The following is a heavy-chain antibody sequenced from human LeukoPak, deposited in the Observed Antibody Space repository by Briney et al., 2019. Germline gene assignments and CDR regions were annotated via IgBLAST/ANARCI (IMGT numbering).Heavy chain of an antibody. CDR2: IRYDGSIK. CDR3: ARDSAVAGRLFDY. CDR1: GFTFSNYG. J-gene: IGHJ4*02. D-gene: IGHD6-19*01. Sequence: GGSLRLSCVASGFTFSNYGMHWVRQAPGKGLEWVAFIRYDGSIKYYADSVKGRFTISRDNSKNTVYLQMNSLRVEDTAVYYCARDSAVAGRLFDYWGQGTLVTVSS. V-gene: IGHV3-30*02.